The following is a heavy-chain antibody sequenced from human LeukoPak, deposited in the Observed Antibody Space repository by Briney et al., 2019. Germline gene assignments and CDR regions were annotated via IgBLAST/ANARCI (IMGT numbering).Heavy chain of an antibody. V-gene: IGHV4-30-4*01. D-gene: IGHD4-11*01. CDR2: IYYSGST. J-gene: IGHJ6*02. Sequence: SQTLSLTCTVSGGSISSGDYYWSWIRQPPGKGLEWIGYIYYSGSTYYNPSLKSRVTISVDTSKNQFSLKLSSVTAADTAVYYCARMTTVTTPWDYYYYYGMDVWGQGTTVTVSS. CDR1: GGSISSGDYY. CDR3: ARMTTVTTPWDYYYYYGMDV.